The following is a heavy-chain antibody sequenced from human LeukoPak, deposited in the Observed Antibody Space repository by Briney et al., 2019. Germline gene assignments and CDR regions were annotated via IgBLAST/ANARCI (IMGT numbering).Heavy chain of an antibody. J-gene: IGHJ4*02. D-gene: IGHD3-16*01. CDR2: IYYSGST. V-gene: IGHV4-59*01. CDR3: ARDVAASAYFDY. CDR1: GGSISSYY. Sequence: SETLSLTCTVSGGSISSYYWSWIRQPPGKGLEWIGYIYYSGSTNYNPSLKSRVTISVDTSKNQFSLKPSSVTAADTAVYYCARDVAASAYFDYWGQGTLVTVSS.